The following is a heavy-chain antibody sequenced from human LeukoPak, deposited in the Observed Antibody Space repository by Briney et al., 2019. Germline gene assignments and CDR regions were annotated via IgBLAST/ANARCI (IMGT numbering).Heavy chain of an antibody. V-gene: IGHV1-69*04. Sequence: ASVKVSCKASGGTFSSYAISWVRQAPGQGLEWMGRIIPILGIANYAQKFQGRVTITAGKSTSTAYMELSSLRSEDTAVYYCASASDSSTAERVMVRGLGAFDIWGQGTMVTVSS. CDR3: ASASDSSTAERVMVRGLGAFDI. CDR2: IIPILGIA. J-gene: IGHJ3*02. CDR1: GGTFSSYA. D-gene: IGHD3-10*01.